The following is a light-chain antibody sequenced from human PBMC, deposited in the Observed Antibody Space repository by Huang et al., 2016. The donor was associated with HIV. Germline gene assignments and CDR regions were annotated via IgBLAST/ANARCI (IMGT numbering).Light chain of an antibody. CDR2: GAS. J-gene: IGKJ2*01. V-gene: IGKV3-15*01. CDR3: QQYSNWPYT. Sequence: EIVMTQSPDTLSVSPGARATLSCRASERVSINLAWYQPRPGQAPRLLIQGASNRAAVIPARFSGSGSGAEFTLTISSLQSEDFALYYCQQYSNWPYTFGQGTKLEIK. CDR1: ERVSIN.